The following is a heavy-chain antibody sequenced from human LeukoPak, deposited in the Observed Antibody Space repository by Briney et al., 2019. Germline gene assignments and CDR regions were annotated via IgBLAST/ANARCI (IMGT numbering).Heavy chain of an antibody. CDR3: ARGYGSGSYYKQYYFDY. CDR2: INPNSGGT. J-gene: IGHJ4*02. Sequence: ASVKVSCKASGYTFTGYYMHWVRQAPGQGLEWMGWINPNSGGTNYAQKFQGRVTMTRDTSISTAYMKLSRLRSDDTAVYYCARGYGSGSYYKQYYFDYWGQGTLVTVSS. D-gene: IGHD3-10*01. CDR1: GYTFTGYY. V-gene: IGHV1-2*02.